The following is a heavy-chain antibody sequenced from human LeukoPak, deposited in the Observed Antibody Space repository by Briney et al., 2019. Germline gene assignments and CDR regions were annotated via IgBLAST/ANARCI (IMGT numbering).Heavy chain of an antibody. CDR1: GGSISNYY. D-gene: IGHD4-17*01. V-gene: IGHV4-4*07. CDR3: AREYGDFDY. CDR2: INTSGNT. J-gene: IGHJ4*02. Sequence: PSETLSPTCIVSGGSISNYYWSWIRQPAGKGLQWIGRINTSGNTNYNPSLKSRVTMSVDTSKNQFSLKLHSLTAADTAVYYCAREYGDFDYWGQGTLVTVSS.